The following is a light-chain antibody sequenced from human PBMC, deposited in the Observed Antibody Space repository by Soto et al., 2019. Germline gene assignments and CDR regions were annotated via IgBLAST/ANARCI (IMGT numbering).Light chain of an antibody. V-gene: IGLV2-14*01. CDR3: SSYTSSSTL. J-gene: IGLJ2*01. Sequence: QSALTQPASVSGSPGQSITISCTGTSSDVGGYNYVSWYQQHPGKAPKLMIYDVSNRPSGVSNRFSGSKSGNTASLTISGLQAEDEADYYCSSYTSSSTLFGGGTKLDRP. CDR2: DVS. CDR1: SSDVGGYNY.